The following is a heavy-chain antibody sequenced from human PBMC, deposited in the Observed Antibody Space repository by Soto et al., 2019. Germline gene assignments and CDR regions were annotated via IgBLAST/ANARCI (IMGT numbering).Heavy chain of an antibody. Sequence: PGGSLRLSCAASGFTFSSYGMHWVRQAPGKGLEWVAVIWYDGSNKYYADSVKGRFTISRDNSKNTLYLQMNSLRAEDTAVYYCARGRYCSGGSCYGGWRFDYWGQGTPVTVSS. V-gene: IGHV3-33*01. CDR2: IWYDGSNK. D-gene: IGHD2-15*01. CDR1: GFTFSSYG. CDR3: ARGRYCSGGSCYGGWRFDY. J-gene: IGHJ4*02.